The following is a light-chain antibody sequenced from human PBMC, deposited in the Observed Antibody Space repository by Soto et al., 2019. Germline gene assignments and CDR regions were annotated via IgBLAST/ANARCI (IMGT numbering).Light chain of an antibody. CDR2: GAS. CDR1: QSVSSSY. J-gene: IGKJ1*01. V-gene: IGKV3-20*01. Sequence: EIVMTQSPGTLSLSPGERATLSCRASQSVSSSYLAWYQQKPGQAPRLLIYGASSRATGIPDRFSGSGSGTDFTLTLSRLEPEDSAVYYCQQYDISPWTFGQGIKVEIK. CDR3: QQYDISPWT.